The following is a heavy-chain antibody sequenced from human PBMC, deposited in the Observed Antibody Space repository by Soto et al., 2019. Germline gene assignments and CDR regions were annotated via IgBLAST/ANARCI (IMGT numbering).Heavy chain of an antibody. D-gene: IGHD2-8*01. CDR3: ARDFSLITNGPHWYFDL. J-gene: IGHJ2*01. Sequence: QVQLVQSGAEVKKPGASVKVSCKASGYTFTSYYMHWVRQAPGQGLEWMGIINPSGGSTSYAQKFQGRVTMTRDTSTSTVYMELSSLRSEDTAVYYCARDFSLITNGPHWYFDLWGRGTLVTVSS. V-gene: IGHV1-46*01. CDR1: GYTFTSYY. CDR2: INPSGGST.